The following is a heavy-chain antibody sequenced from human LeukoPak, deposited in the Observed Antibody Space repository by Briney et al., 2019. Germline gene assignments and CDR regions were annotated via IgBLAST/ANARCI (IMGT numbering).Heavy chain of an antibody. D-gene: IGHD5-24*01. Sequence: PSETLSLTCTVSGGSISSSRYYWSWIRQPPGKGLEWIGYIYYSGSTNYNPSLKSRVTISVDTSKNQFSLKLSSVTAADTAVYYCAKREMATINDAFDIWGQGTMVTVSS. J-gene: IGHJ3*02. CDR1: GGSISSSRYY. CDR3: AKREMATINDAFDI. CDR2: IYYSGST. V-gene: IGHV4-61*01.